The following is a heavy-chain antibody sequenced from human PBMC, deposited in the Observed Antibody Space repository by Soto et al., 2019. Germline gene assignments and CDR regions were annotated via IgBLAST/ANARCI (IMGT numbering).Heavy chain of an antibody. CDR1: GASVTSPEHY. D-gene: IGHD5-18*01. V-gene: IGHV4-30-4*01. CDR3: ARGRYCLSGYCFQKWFDP. J-gene: IGHJ5*02. CDR2: IYYVGST. Sequence: SETLSLTCSVSGASVTSPEHYWTWIRQSPGKGLEWIGYIYYVGSTVYNPSLKGRSTVSLDTSKNQFSLNLTSVTAADTAVYFCARGRYCLSGYCFQKWFDPLGQGTL.